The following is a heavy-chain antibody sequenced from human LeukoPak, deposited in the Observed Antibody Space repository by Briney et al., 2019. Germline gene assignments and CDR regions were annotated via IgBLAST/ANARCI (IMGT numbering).Heavy chain of an antibody. CDR2: ISTYNGET. CDR3: ARELDSGFWSGGPSYYEYMDA. V-gene: IGHV1-18*01. D-gene: IGHD3-3*01. J-gene: IGHJ6*03. CDR1: GYTFTSYG. Sequence: GASVKVSCKGSGYTFTSYGISWGRHAPGQGLEWVWGISTYNGETNDAQKLQGRVTISTDTSTGTAYMELKSLRSDDTAVYYCARELDSGFWSGGPSYYEYMDAWGKGTPVTVSS.